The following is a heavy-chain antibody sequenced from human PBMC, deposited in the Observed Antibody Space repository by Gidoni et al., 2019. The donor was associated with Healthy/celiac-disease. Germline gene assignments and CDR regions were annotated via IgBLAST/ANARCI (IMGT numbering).Heavy chain of an antibody. CDR2: IYPGDSDT. CDR3: AIFPAVAEPSPH. CDR1: GYSFTSDW. D-gene: IGHD2-15*01. Sequence: ELQLVQSGAAAKKHVESLKVSCQGSGYSFTSDWIGWVRQMPGTGLEWMGIIYPGDSDTRYSPSFPGQVTISADKSLSTAYLQWSSLKASDTAMYYCAIFPAVAEPSPHWGQGTLVTVSS. J-gene: IGHJ4*02. V-gene: IGHV5-51*01.